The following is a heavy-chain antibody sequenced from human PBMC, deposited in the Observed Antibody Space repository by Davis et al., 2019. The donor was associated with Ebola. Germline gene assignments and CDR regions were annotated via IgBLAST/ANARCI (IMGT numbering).Heavy chain of an antibody. CDR2: MYTACTTRCT. Sequence: GGSLRLSCAASGFSVPSTYVSWVRQAPGKGLEWVSVMYTACTTRCTDYADSVKGRFIVSRDNSKNTVFLEMNSLRAEDTAVYYCARDARYGSGTPRTLLLGYYGMDVWGQGTTITVSS. CDR3: ARDARYGSGTPRTLLLGYYGMDV. D-gene: IGHD3-10*01. V-gene: IGHV3-66*01. J-gene: IGHJ6*02. CDR1: GFSVPSTY.